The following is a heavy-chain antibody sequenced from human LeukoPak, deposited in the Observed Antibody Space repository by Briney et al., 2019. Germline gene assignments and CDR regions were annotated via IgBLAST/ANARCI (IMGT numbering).Heavy chain of an antibody. CDR2: INSDGSST. CDR1: GFTFSSYW. D-gene: IGHD5-24*01. J-gene: IGHJ3*02. CDR3: ATRRLGRWLQIGDAFDI. Sequence: PGGSLRLSCAASGFTFSSYWMHWVRQAPGKGLVWVSRINSDGSSTSYADSVKGRFTISRDNAKNTLYLQMNSLRAEDTAVYYCATRRLGRWLQIGDAFDIWGQGTMVTVSS. V-gene: IGHV3-74*01.